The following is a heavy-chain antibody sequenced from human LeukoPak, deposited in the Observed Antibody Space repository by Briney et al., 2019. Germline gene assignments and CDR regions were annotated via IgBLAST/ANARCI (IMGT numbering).Heavy chain of an antibody. CDR3: ARHALPVTGTTSLNWFDS. V-gene: IGHV5-51*01. D-gene: IGHD1-20*01. CDR1: GYSFSNYW. Sequence: GESLKISCEGFGYSFSNYWIGWVRQVPGKGLEWMGLIHSGDSDTRYSPSLQGQVTISVDKSFNTAYLRWGSLKASDTAIYYCARHALPVTGTTSLNWFDSWGQGTLVTVSS. CDR2: IHSGDSDT. J-gene: IGHJ5*01.